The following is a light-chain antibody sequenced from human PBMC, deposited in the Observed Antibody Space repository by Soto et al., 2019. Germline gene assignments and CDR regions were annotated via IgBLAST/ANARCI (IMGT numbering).Light chain of an antibody. CDR2: DAS. CDR1: QSVSSY. J-gene: IGKJ4*01. V-gene: IGKV3-11*01. CDR3: QQRSNWPST. Sequence: EIVLTQSPATLSLSPGDRATLSCRASQSVSSYLAWYQQKPGQAPRLLIYDASNRATGIPARFSGSGSGTDVTLTITSLEHEDFAVDYCQQRSNWPSTFGGGTKVEIK.